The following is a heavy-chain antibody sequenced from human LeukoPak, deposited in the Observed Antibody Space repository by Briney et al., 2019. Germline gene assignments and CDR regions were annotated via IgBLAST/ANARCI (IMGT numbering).Heavy chain of an antibody. CDR1: GFTFSSYW. V-gene: IGHV3-74*01. J-gene: IGHJ4*02. Sequence: PGGSLRLSCAASGFTFSSYWMHWVRQAPGKGLVWVSRINSDGSSTSYADSVKGRFTICRGNAKNTLYLQMNSLRAEDTAVYYCAREWCSSTSCWENFDYWGQGTLVTVSS. D-gene: IGHD2-2*01. CDR3: AREWCSSTSCWENFDY. CDR2: INSDGSST.